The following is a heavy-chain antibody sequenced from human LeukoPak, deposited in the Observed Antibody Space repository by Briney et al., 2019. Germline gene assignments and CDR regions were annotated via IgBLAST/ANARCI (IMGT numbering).Heavy chain of an antibody. CDR3: ARQECSSTSCVDYYYGMDV. V-gene: IGHV4-61*01. J-gene: IGHJ6*02. CDR2: IYYSGST. D-gene: IGHD2-2*01. Sequence: SETLSLTCTVSGGSISSGSYYWSWIRQPPGKGLEWIGYIYYSGSTNYNPSLKSRVTISVDTSKNQFSLKLSSVTAADTAVYYCARQECSSTSCVDYYYGMDVWGQGTTVTVSS. CDR1: GGSISSGSYY.